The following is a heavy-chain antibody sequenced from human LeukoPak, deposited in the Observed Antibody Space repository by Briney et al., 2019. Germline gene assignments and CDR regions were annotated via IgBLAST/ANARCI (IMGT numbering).Heavy chain of an antibody. CDR3: AKDMYSGFGSSGYYDY. CDR2: ISWNRGSI. D-gene: IGHD3-22*01. V-gene: IGHV3-9*01. J-gene: IGHJ4*02. CDR1: GFTFDDYA. Sequence: GGSLRLSCAASGFTFDDYAMHWVRQAPGKGLEWVSAISWNRGSIVYADSVKGRFTISRDNAKSSLYLQMNSLRAEDTALYYCAKDMYSGFGSSGYYDYWGQGTLVTVSS.